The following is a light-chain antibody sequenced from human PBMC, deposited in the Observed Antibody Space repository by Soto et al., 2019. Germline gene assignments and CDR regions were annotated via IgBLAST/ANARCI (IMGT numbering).Light chain of an antibody. CDR3: QQFSSYPLT. CDR2: GAS. J-gene: IGKJ4*01. Sequence: ENILTDLPVSLSLSPRERATPSCAASQSVSSSYLAWYQQKPGQAPRLLIYGASSRATGIPDRFSGGGSGTDFTLIISRLEPEDFAVYYCQQFSSYPLTFGGGTKVDIK. V-gene: IGKV3-20*01. CDR1: QSVSSSY.